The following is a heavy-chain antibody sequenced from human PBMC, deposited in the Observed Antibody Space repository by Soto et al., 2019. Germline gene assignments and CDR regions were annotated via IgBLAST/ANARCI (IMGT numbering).Heavy chain of an antibody. CDR3: ATYQKGYNCNYFDH. Sequence: PSETLSLTCAVSGASISGSYYYWAWLRQSPGKGPEWIGSVFYTGFTSYNPSLESRVSVSVDTSKSQFSLKLSAVTAADTAVYYCATYQKGYNCNYFDHWGQGALVTVSS. V-gene: IGHV4-39*01. CDR2: VFYTGFT. D-gene: IGHD1-20*01. J-gene: IGHJ4*02. CDR1: GASISGSYYY.